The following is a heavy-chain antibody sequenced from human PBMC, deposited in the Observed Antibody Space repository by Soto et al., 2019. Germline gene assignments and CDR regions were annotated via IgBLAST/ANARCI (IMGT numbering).Heavy chain of an antibody. Sequence: QVHLVQSGAEVKKPGASVKVSCKASGYTFTSYGIAWMRQAPGQGLEWMGWISAYNGNTDYAQKVHGRVTMTSDTSTGTAYMELGSLRSDDTAVYYCAREVATIPLWFPDYWGQGTLVTVSS. CDR2: ISAYNGNT. V-gene: IGHV1-18*01. D-gene: IGHD5-12*01. J-gene: IGHJ4*02. CDR1: GYTFTSYG. CDR3: AREVATIPLWFPDY.